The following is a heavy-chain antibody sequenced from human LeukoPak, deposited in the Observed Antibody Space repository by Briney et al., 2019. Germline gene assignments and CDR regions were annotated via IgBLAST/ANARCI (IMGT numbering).Heavy chain of an antibody. D-gene: IGHD3-3*01. CDR2: INTNTGNP. CDR3: ASYPGQLIPFLEWLFALISVVGDPYYYYYYMDV. V-gene: IGHV7-4-1*02. J-gene: IGHJ6*03. Sequence: WASVKVSCKASGYTFTGYYMHWVRQAPGQGLEWMGWINTNTGNPTYAQGFTGRFVFSLDTSVSTAYLQISSLKAEDTAVYYCASYPGQLIPFLEWLFALISVVGDPYYYYYYMDVWGKGTTVTVSS. CDR1: GYTFTGYY.